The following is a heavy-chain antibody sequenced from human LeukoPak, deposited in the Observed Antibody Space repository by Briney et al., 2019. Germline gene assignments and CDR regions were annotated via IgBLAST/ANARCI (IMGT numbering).Heavy chain of an antibody. CDR3: ARDNVVVVAATLDAFDI. CDR2: ISSSSSYI. V-gene: IGHV3-21*01. D-gene: IGHD2-15*01. J-gene: IGHJ3*02. Sequence: GGSLRLSCAASGFTFSSYSMNWVRQAPGKGLEWVSSISSSSSYIYYADSVKGGFTISRDKAKNTLYLQMNSLRAEDTAVYYCARDNVVVVAATLDAFDIWGQGTMVTVSS. CDR1: GFTFSSYS.